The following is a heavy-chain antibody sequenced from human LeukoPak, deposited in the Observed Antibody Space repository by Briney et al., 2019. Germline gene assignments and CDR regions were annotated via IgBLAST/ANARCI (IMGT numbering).Heavy chain of an antibody. CDR1: GGSFSGYY. CDR2: INHSGST. CDR3: ARGVIRFLEWLFPLDWFDP. Sequence: PSETLSLTCAVYGGSFSGYYWSWIRQPPGKGLEWIGEINHSGSTNYNPSLKSRVTISVDTSKNQFSLKLGSVTAADTAVYYCARGVIRFLEWLFPLDWFDPWGQGTLVTVSS. J-gene: IGHJ5*02. D-gene: IGHD3-3*01. V-gene: IGHV4-34*01.